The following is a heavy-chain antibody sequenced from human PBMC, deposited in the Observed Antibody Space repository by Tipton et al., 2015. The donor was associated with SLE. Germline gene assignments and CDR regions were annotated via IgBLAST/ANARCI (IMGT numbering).Heavy chain of an antibody. CDR2: MHYSGST. D-gene: IGHD6-13*01. J-gene: IGHJ3*02. Sequence: LRLSCTVSGGSISSYSWSWIRQPPGKGLEWIGYMHYSGSTYYNPSLKSRVTISVDTSKNQFSLNLSSVTAADTAVYYCASGYSTFDIWGQGTMVTVSS. CDR3: ASGYSTFDI. CDR1: GGSISSYS. V-gene: IGHV4-59*04.